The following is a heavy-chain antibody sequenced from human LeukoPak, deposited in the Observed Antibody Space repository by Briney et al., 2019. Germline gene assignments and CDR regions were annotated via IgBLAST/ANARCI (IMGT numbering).Heavy chain of an antibody. J-gene: IGHJ5*02. CDR3: ARDLGSSNWYVGWFDP. V-gene: IGHV3-30*03. Sequence: PGRSLRLSCAASGFTFSSYGIHWVRQSPGKGLEWVAVVSYLGDDQFYAESVKGRFTISRDNSKNSLYLQMNSLRDEDTAVYYCARDLGSSNWYVGWFDPWGQGTLVTVSS. CDR2: VSYLGDDQ. D-gene: IGHD6-13*01. CDR1: GFTFSSYG.